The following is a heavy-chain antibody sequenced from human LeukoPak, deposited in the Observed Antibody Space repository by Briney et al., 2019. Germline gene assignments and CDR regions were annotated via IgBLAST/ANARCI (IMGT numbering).Heavy chain of an antibody. CDR1: VGSISSYY. J-gene: IGHJ3*02. Sequence: SETLSPTCTVSVGSISSYYWSWIRQPAGKGLEWIGRIYTSGSTNYNPSLKSRVTMSVDTAKNQFSLKLSSVTAADTAVYYCAGYSGSYFDAFDIWGQGTMVTVSS. CDR2: IYTSGST. CDR3: AGYSGSYFDAFDI. D-gene: IGHD1-26*01. V-gene: IGHV4-4*07.